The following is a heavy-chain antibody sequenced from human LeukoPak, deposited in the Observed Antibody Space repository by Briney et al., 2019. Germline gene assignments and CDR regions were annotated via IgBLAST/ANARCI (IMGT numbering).Heavy chain of an antibody. D-gene: IGHD5-18*01. Sequence: TLSLTCAVSGGSISSGGYSWSWIRQPPGKGLEWIGYIYHSGSTYYNPSLKSRVTISVDRSKNQFSLKLSSVTAADTAVYYCARESVDTAIGTWFDPWGQGTLVTVSS. CDR1: GGSISSGGYS. CDR3: ARESVDTAIGTWFDP. V-gene: IGHV4-30-2*01. J-gene: IGHJ5*02. CDR2: IYHSGST.